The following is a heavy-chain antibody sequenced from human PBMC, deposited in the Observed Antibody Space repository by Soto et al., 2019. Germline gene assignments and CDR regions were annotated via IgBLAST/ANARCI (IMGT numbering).Heavy chain of an antibody. CDR2: IIPIFGTA. Sequence: QVQLVQSGAEVKKPGSSVKVSCKASGGTFSSYAISGVRQAPGQGLEWMGGIIPIFGTANYAQKFQGRVTITADESTSTAYMELSSLRSEDTAVYYCARDRDIVVVTAIRYYGMDVWGQGTTVTVSS. CDR3: ARDRDIVVVTAIRYYGMDV. V-gene: IGHV1-69*01. J-gene: IGHJ6*02. D-gene: IGHD2-21*02. CDR1: GGTFSSYA.